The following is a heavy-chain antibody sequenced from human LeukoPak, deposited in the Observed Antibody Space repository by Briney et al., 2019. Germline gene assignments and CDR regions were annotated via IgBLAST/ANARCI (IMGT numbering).Heavy chain of an antibody. J-gene: IGHJ4*02. CDR1: GYTSTTYG. Sequence: GASVKVSCKASGYTSTTYGISWVRQAPGQGLEWMGWTYSSYTHYAQTLRDRLTMTTDTSTSTSYMELRSLRSDDTAVYYCARALAQGGSFDLYYFDSWGQGSLVTVSS. CDR3: ARALAQGGSFDLYYFDS. D-gene: IGHD3-9*01. V-gene: IGHV1-18*01. CDR2: TYSSYT.